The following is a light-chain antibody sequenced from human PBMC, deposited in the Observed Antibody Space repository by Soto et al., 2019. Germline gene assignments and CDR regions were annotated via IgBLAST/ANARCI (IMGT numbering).Light chain of an antibody. V-gene: IGKV4-1*01. J-gene: IGKJ2*01. CDR3: QPYESTPPT. CDR2: WAS. CDR1: QSVLYSSNNKNY. Sequence: DIVMTQSPDSLAVSLGERATINCKSSQSVLYSSNNKNYLAWYQQRPGQPPKLLIYWASTRESGVPDRFSGSGSGTDFTLPTTSLHAEPVVVYYCQPYESTPPTFAQATKLAIK.